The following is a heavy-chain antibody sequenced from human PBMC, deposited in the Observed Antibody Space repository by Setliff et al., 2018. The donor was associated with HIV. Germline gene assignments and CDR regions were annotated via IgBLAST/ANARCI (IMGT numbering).Heavy chain of an antibody. Sequence: LRLSCAASGFTFDDYGMSWVRQAPGKGLEWVSGINWNGGSTGYADSVKGRFTISRDNAKNSLYLQMNSLRAEDTALYYCAREPHDSSGYYWFDPWGQGTLVTVSS. V-gene: IGHV3-20*04. CDR3: AREPHDSSGYYWFDP. J-gene: IGHJ5*02. CDR1: GFTFDDYG. D-gene: IGHD3-22*01. CDR2: INWNGGST.